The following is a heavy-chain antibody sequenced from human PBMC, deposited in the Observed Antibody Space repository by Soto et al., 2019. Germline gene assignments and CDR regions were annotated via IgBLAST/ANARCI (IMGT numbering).Heavy chain of an antibody. D-gene: IGHD5-12*01. CDR3: ARGVPGGNIVATKDDYYYYMDV. J-gene: IGHJ6*03. V-gene: IGHV1-69*02. CDR2: IIPILGIA. Sequence: ASVKVSCKASGGTFSSYTISWVRQAPGQGLEWMGRIIPILGIANYAQKFQGRVTITADKSTSTAYMELSSLRSEDTAVYYCARGVPGGNIVATKDDYYYYMDVWGKGTTVTVSS. CDR1: GGTFSSYT.